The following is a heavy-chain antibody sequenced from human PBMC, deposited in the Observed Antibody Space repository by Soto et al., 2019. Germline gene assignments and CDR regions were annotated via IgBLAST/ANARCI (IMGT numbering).Heavy chain of an antibody. Sequence: GGSLRLSCAASGFTFSSYAMSWVRQAPGKGLEWVSAISGSGGSTYYADSVKGRFTIPRDNSKNTLYLQMNSLRAEDTAVYYCAKRRRYCSSTSCYAGPDWFDPWGQGTLVTVSS. CDR1: GFTFSSYA. CDR3: AKRRRYCSSTSCYAGPDWFDP. D-gene: IGHD2-2*01. CDR2: ISGSGGST. V-gene: IGHV3-23*01. J-gene: IGHJ5*02.